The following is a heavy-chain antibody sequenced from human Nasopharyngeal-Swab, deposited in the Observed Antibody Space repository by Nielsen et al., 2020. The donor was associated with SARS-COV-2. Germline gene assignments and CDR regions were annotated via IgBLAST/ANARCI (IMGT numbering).Heavy chain of an antibody. Sequence: GESLKISCKCSGYSFSSYWIGWVRQMPGKGLEWMGIMYPRDSDTRYSPFFQGQVTISADESISTAYLQWSSLKASDTAMYYCATAYNGNYYWDYWGQGTLVTVSS. CDR1: GYSFSSYW. V-gene: IGHV5-51*01. CDR3: ATAYNGNYYWDY. D-gene: IGHD1-7*01. J-gene: IGHJ4*02. CDR2: MYPRDSDT.